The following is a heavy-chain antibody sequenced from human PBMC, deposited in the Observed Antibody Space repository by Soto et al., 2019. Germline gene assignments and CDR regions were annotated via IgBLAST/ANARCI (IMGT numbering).Heavy chain of an antibody. CDR3: AKHLIGGRLQSPLDI. CDR1: GFSFGTYT. D-gene: IGHD3-22*01. V-gene: IGHV3-23*01. CDR2: LSDSVGTT. Sequence: EVHLLESGGGLVQPGGSLRLSCAVSGFSFGTYTANWVRQAPGMGLEWVSGLSDSVGTTHYAYSVKGRFTISRDKCKNTLSLLMNSLRAEDTAVYYCAKHLIGGRLQSPLDIWGQGTQVTVSS. J-gene: IGHJ4*02.